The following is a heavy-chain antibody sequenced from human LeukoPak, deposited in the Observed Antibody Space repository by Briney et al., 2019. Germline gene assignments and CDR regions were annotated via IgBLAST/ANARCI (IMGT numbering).Heavy chain of an antibody. CDR2: IKQDGSEK. D-gene: IGHD6-19*01. Sequence: GGSLRLSCAASGFTFSSYWMSWVRQAPGKGLEWVANIKQDGSEKYYVDSVKGRFTISRDNSKNTLYLQMNSLRAEDTAVYYCAKGSSGWDYWGQGTLVTVSS. J-gene: IGHJ4*02. CDR1: GFTFSSYW. V-gene: IGHV3-7*03. CDR3: AKGSSGWDY.